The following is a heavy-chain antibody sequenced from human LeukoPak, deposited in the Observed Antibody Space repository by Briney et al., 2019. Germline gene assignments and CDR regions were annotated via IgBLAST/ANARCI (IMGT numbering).Heavy chain of an antibody. CDR3: ARDPIVPAALFDY. J-gene: IGHJ4*02. CDR2: IYSGGST. V-gene: IGHV3-66*01. CDR1: GFTVSSNY. Sequence: GGSLRLSCAASGFTVSSNYMSWVRQAPGKGLEWVSVIYSGGSTYYADSVKGRFTISRDNAKNSLYLQMNSLRAEDTAVYYCARDPIVPAALFDYWGQGTLVTVSS. D-gene: IGHD2-2*01.